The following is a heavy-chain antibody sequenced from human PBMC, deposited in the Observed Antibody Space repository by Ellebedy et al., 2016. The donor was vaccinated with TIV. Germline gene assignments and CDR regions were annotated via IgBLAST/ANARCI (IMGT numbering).Heavy chain of an antibody. Sequence: GESLKISXAASGFTFSSYAMNWVRQAPGKGLEWVSSISSSSSYIYYADSVKGRFTISRDNAKYSLYLQMNSLRAEDTAVYYCATGRSCSGGSCYFDSWGQGTLVTLSS. D-gene: IGHD2-15*01. CDR1: GFTFSSYA. V-gene: IGHV3-21*01. CDR3: ATGRSCSGGSCYFDS. J-gene: IGHJ4*02. CDR2: ISSSSSYI.